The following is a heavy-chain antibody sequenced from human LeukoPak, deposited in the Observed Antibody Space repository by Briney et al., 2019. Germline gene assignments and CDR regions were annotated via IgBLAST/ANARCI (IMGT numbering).Heavy chain of an antibody. D-gene: IGHD2-15*01. CDR3: ARGAVGGHCSGGSCYFFDN. V-gene: IGHV1-24*01. CDR2: FDPEDGET. J-gene: IGHJ4*02. CDR1: GYTLTELS. Sequence: ASVKVSCKVSGYTLTELSMHWVRQAPGKGLEWMGGFDPEDGETIYAQKFQGRVTMTEDTSTDTAYMELSSLRSEDTAVYYCARGAVGGHCSGGSCYFFDNWGQGTLVTVSS.